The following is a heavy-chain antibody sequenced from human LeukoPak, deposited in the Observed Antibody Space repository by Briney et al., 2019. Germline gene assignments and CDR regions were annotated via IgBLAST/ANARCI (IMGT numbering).Heavy chain of an antibody. Sequence: GESLKISCKTSGYSFTDYWIGWVRQMPGKGLEWMGFIYPSDSGTRYSPSFQGQVTISADKSISTAYLQWSSLKASDTAMYYCARPRRDGYNLYAFDIWGQGTMVTVSS. J-gene: IGHJ3*02. CDR2: IYPSDSGT. CDR3: ARPRRDGYNLYAFDI. V-gene: IGHV5-51*01. D-gene: IGHD5-24*01. CDR1: GYSFTDYW.